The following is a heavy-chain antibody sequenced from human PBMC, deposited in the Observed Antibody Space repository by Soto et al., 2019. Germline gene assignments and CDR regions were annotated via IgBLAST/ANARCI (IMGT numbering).Heavy chain of an antibody. D-gene: IGHD6-19*01. J-gene: IGHJ5*02. CDR3: AGGGIAVATTPWFDP. Sequence: SQTLSLTCAISGDSFSSNSAAWNWIRQSPSRGLEWLGRTYYSSKWYNDYAVSVKSRITINPDTSKKQFSLQRNSVTPEDTAVYYCAGGGIAVATTPWFDPWGQGTLVTVSS. V-gene: IGHV6-1*01. CDR1: GDSFSSNSAA. CDR2: TYYSSKWYN.